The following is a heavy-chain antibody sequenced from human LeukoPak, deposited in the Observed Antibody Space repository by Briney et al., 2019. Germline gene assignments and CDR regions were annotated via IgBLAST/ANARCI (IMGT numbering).Heavy chain of an antibody. V-gene: IGHV3-30*04. J-gene: IGHJ4*02. CDR2: ISYDGSNK. D-gene: IGHD3-10*01. CDR1: GFTFSSYA. CDR3: ASPPSGSYYPFDY. Sequence: PGGSLRLSCAASGFTFSSYAMHWVRHAPGKGLEWVAVISYDGSNKYYADSVKGRFTISRDNSKNTLYLQMNSLRAEDTAVYCCASPPSGSYYPFDYWGQGTLVTVSS.